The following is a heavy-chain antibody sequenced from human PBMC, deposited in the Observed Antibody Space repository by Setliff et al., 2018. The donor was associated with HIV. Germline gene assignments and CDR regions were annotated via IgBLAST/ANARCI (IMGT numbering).Heavy chain of an antibody. Sequence: SETLSLTCTVSGGSISSSSYYWGWIRQPPGKGLEWIGSMYYSGSTYYNPSLKTRVTISVDGSKNQFSLKLKSVTAADTAVYYCARWHPPYGFWEEDYWGQGTLVTVSS. CDR3: ARWHPPYGFWEEDY. J-gene: IGHJ4*02. CDR1: GGSISSSSYY. CDR2: MYYSGST. V-gene: IGHV4-39*01. D-gene: IGHD3-10*01.